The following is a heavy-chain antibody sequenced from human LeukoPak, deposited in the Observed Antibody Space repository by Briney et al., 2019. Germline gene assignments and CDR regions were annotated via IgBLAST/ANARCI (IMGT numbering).Heavy chain of an antibody. CDR1: VGSFSGYY. J-gene: IGHJ6*03. V-gene: IGHV4-34*01. CDR2: INHSGST. D-gene: IGHD3-10*01. CDR3: ARGYYGSGSHCCHMDV. Sequence: SETLSLTCAVYVGSFSGYYWSWIRQPPGKGLEWFGEINHSGSTNYNSSLKSRATISADTSKNQFSLKLSSVTAADTAVYYCARGYYGSGSHCCHMDVWGKGTTITVS.